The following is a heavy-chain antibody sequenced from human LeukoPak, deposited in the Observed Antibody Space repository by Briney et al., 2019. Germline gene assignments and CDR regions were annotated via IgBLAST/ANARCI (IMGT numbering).Heavy chain of an antibody. Sequence: SETLSLTCAVYGGSFSGYYWSWIRQPPGKGLEWIGEINHSGSTNYNPSLKSRVTISVDTSKNQLSLKLSSVTAADTAVYYCARGGEAAAGKRRDWFDPWGQGTLVTVSS. J-gene: IGHJ5*02. D-gene: IGHD6-13*01. CDR1: GGSFSGYY. CDR3: ARGGEAAAGKRRDWFDP. V-gene: IGHV4-34*01. CDR2: INHSGST.